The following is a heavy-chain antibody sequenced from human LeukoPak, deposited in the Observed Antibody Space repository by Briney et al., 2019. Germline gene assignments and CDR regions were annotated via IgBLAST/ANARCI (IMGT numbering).Heavy chain of an antibody. V-gene: IGHV3-74*01. CDR3: ARGSTMIRNALDI. CDR2: INSDESST. D-gene: IGHD3-22*01. Sequence: GGSLRLSCAASGFTFSTYWMHWVRHAPGKGLVWVSRINSDESSTSYADSVKGRFTISRDNAKNTLYLQMNSLRDEDTAVYYCARGSTMIRNALDIWGQGTMVTVSS. J-gene: IGHJ3*02. CDR1: GFTFSTYW.